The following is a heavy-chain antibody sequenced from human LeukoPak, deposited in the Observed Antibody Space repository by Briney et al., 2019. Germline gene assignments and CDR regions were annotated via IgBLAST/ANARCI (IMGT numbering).Heavy chain of an antibody. CDR2: ITSGGST. CDR1: GFSFKNYA. D-gene: IGHD3-22*01. V-gene: IGHV3-23*01. J-gene: IGHJ4*02. CDR3: AKRRYYDGSGYYEQYFFDY. Sequence: GGSLRLSCAASGFSFKNYAVSWVRQAPGKGLEWVSGITSGGSTYFADYVKGRFTISRDNGKNAIYLQMSSLRAEDTAVYYCAKRRYYDGSGYYEQYFFDYWGQGTLVTVSS.